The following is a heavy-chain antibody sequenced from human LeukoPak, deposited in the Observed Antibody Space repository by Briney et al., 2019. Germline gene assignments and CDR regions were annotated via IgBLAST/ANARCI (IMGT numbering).Heavy chain of an antibody. CDR2: MFYGGTT. D-gene: IGHD4-23*01. CDR3: VRHWVHDFGGSDWYFDL. V-gene: IGHV4-59*08. CDR1: GDSLSRSS. Sequence: SGTLSLTCTVYGDSLSRSSWSWIRQSPGGGLEWIGYMFYGGTTNHNPSLKGRVTMSMVTSKDQFSLSLSSVTAADTAVYFCVRHWVHDFGGSDWYFDLWGRGTLVTVSS. J-gene: IGHJ2*01.